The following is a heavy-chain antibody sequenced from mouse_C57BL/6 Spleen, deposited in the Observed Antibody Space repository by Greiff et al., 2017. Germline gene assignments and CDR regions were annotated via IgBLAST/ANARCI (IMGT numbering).Heavy chain of an antibody. CDR1: GYTFTSYW. D-gene: IGHD1-3*01. J-gene: IGHJ4*01. Sequence: QVQLQQPGAELVMPGASVKLSCKASGYTFTSYWMHWVKQRPGQGLEWIGYINPSSGYTKYNQKFKDKATLTADKSSSTAYMQLSRLTYEDSAVYYCARDGSDHGYAMDYWGQGTSVTVSS. V-gene: IGHV1-7*01. CDR2: INPSSGYT. CDR3: ARDGSDHGYAMDY.